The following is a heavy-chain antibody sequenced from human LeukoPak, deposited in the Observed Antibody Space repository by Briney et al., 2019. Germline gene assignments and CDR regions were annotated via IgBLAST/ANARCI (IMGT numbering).Heavy chain of an antibody. CDR2: INHSGST. Sequence: PAETLSLTCAAYGGSFSDYFWSWFRQPPGKGLEWIGEINHSGSTNYNPSLKSRVTISVDTSKNQFSLKLTSVTAADTAVYYCARGHGAFDIWGQGTMVTVSS. J-gene: IGHJ3*02. CDR3: ARGHGAFDI. CDR1: GGSFSDYF. V-gene: IGHV4-34*01.